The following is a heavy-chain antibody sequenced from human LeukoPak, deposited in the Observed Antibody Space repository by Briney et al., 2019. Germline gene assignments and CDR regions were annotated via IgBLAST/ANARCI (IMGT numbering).Heavy chain of an antibody. Sequence: SETLSLTCAVYGGSFSGYYWSWIRQPPGKGLEWIGEINHGGSTNYNPSLKSRVTTSVDTSKNQFSLKLSSVTAADTAVYYCARGRYYSGSYNYWGQGTLVTVSS. CDR2: INHGGST. J-gene: IGHJ4*02. CDR1: GGSFSGYY. CDR3: ARGRYYSGSYNY. V-gene: IGHV4-34*01. D-gene: IGHD1-26*01.